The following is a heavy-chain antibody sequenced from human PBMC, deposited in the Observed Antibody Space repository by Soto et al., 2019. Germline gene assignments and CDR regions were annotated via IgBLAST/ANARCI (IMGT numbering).Heavy chain of an antibody. D-gene: IGHD6-6*01. CDR3: ARDRISASRAFHRSSTPGWFDP. V-gene: IGHV3-30-3*01. CDR1: GFTFSSYA. Sequence: QVQLVESGGGVVQPGRSLRLSCAASGFTFSSYAMHWVRQAPGKGLEWVAGISYDGSNKYYADSVKGRFTISRDNSKNTQYLQMNSLRAEDTAVYYCARDRISASRAFHRSSTPGWFDPWGQGTLVTVSS. CDR2: ISYDGSNK. J-gene: IGHJ5*02.